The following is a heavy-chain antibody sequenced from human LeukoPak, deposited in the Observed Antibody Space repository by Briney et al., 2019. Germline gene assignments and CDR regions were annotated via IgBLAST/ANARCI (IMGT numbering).Heavy chain of an antibody. V-gene: IGHV6-1*01. J-gene: IGHJ6*04. D-gene: IGHD2-2*01. CDR1: GDSVSSNSAA. CDR3: ERIVVVPAATPGGYFYYGMDV. CDR2: TYYRSKWYN. Sequence: SQTLSLTCAISGDSVSSNSAAWNWIRQSPSRGLEWLGRTYYRSKWYNDYAVSVKSRITINPDTSKNQFSLQLNSVTPEDTAVYYCERIVVVPAATPGGYFYYGMDVWGKGTTVTVPS.